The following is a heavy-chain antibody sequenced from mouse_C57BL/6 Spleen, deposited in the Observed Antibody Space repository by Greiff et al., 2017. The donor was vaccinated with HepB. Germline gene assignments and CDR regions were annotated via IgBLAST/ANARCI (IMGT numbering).Heavy chain of an antibody. Sequence: EVHLVESGGGLVQPGGSLKLSCAASGFTFSDYYMYWVRQTPEKRLEWVAYISNGGGSTYYPDTVKGRVTISRDNAKNTLYLQMSRLKSEDTAMYYCARGNYYGSSLYAMDYWGQGTSVTVSS. J-gene: IGHJ4*01. CDR3: ARGNYYGSSLYAMDY. D-gene: IGHD1-1*01. CDR2: ISNGGGST. V-gene: IGHV5-12*01. CDR1: GFTFSDYY.